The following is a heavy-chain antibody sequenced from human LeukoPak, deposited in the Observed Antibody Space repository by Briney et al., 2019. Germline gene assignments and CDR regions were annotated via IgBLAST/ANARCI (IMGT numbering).Heavy chain of an antibody. V-gene: IGHV3-9*01. CDR1: GFTFDDYA. D-gene: IGHD3-22*01. J-gene: IGHJ3*02. CDR2: ISWNSGSI. CDR3: AKGVYYDSSGYLDAFDI. Sequence: GRSLRLSCAASGFTFDDYAMHWVRQAPGKGLGWVSGISWNSGSIGYADSVKGRFTISRDNAKNSLYLQMNSLRAEDTALYYCAKGVYYDSSGYLDAFDIWGQGTMVTVSS.